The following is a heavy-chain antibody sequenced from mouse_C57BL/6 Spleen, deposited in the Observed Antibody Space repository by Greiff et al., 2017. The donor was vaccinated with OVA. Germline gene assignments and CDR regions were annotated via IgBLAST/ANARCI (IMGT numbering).Heavy chain of an antibody. J-gene: IGHJ2*01. CDR3: ARRIITTVV. CDR2: IDPSDSYT. D-gene: IGHD1-1*02. Sequence: QVQLQQPGAELVKPGASVKLSCKASGYTFTSYWMQWVKQRPGQGLEWIGEIDPSDSYTNYNQKFKGKATLTVDTSSSTAYMQLSSLTSEDSAVYYWARRIITTVVWGQGTTLTVSS. V-gene: IGHV1-50*01. CDR1: GYTFTSYW.